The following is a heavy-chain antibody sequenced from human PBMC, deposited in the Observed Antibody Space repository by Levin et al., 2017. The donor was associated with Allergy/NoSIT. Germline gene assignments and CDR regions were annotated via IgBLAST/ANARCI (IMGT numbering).Heavy chain of an antibody. J-gene: IGHJ4*02. CDR2: ISSSSSTI. Sequence: GESLKISCAASGFTFSSYSMNWVRQAPGKGLEWVSYISSSSSTIYYADSVKGRFTISRDNAKNSLYLQMNSLRAEDTAVYYCARESSLPGFDYWGQGTLVTVSS. CDR3: ARESSLPGFDY. CDR1: GFTFSSYS. V-gene: IGHV3-48*01. D-gene: IGHD6-13*01.